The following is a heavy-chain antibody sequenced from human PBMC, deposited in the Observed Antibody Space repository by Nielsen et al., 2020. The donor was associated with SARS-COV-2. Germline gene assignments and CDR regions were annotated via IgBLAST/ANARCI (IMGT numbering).Heavy chain of an antibody. CDR1: GFTFDDYG. Sequence: GESLKISCAASGFTFDDYGMSWVRQAPGKGLEWVSGINWNGGSTGYADSVKGRFTISRDNAKNSLYLQMNSLRAEDTALYYCAKDISGATLYYFDYWGQGTLVTVSS. D-gene: IGHD1-7*01. CDR2: INWNGGST. J-gene: IGHJ4*02. CDR3: AKDISGATLYYFDY. V-gene: IGHV3-20*04.